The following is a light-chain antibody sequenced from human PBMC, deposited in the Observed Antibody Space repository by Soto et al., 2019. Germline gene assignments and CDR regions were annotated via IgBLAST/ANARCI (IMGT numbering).Light chain of an antibody. V-gene: IGKV3-20*01. J-gene: IGKJ3*01. Sequence: DIVLTQSPGTLSLSPGERATLSCRASQNVRNTYLAWYQQKAGQAARLLIYAASSRATGIPDRFSGSGSGTYFTLTITGLEPEDFAVYYCQQYGSSPDLITFGPGTKVDIK. CDR3: QQYGSSPDLIT. CDR2: AAS. CDR1: QNVRNTY.